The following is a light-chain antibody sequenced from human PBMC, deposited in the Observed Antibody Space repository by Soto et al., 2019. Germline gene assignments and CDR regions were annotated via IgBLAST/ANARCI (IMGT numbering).Light chain of an antibody. CDR1: QSISNN. J-gene: IGKJ2*01. CDR3: QQYDNWPYT. Sequence: MTQSPSSLPASVADRVTITCRASQSISNNLAWYQQKPGQAPRLLIYGASTRATAIPARFSGSGSGTEFTLTISSLQSEDFAVYFCQQYDNWPYTFGQGTKLEIK. CDR2: GAS. V-gene: IGKV3-15*01.